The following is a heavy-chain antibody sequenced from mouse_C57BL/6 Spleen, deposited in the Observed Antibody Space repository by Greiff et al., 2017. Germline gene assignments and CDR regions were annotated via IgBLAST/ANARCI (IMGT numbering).Heavy chain of an antibody. Sequence: VQLQQSGPELVKPGASVKISCKASGYAFSSSWMNWVKQRPGKGLEWIGRIYPGDGDTNYNGKFKGKATLTADKSSSTAYMQLSSLTSEDSAVYFCAREGYYSNYEGGYAMDYWGQGTSVTVSS. CDR1: GYAFSSSW. V-gene: IGHV1-82*01. CDR3: AREGYYSNYEGGYAMDY. CDR2: IYPGDGDT. J-gene: IGHJ4*01. D-gene: IGHD2-5*01.